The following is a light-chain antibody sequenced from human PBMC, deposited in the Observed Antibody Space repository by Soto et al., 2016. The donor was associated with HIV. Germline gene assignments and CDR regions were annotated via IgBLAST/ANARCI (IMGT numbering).Light chain of an antibody. J-gene: IGKJ1*01. CDR1: QTISTW. CDR3: QQYYTYT. CDR2: KAS. Sequence: DIQMTQSPSTLSASVGDRVTITCRASQTISTWLAWYQQKPGKAPKLLIYKASTLKTGVPSRFSGSASGTEFTLTISSLQPDDFATYYCQQYYTYTFGLGTKV. V-gene: IGKV1-5*03.